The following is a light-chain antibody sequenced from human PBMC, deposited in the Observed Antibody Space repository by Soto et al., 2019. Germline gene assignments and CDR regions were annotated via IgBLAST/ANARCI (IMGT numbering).Light chain of an antibody. V-gene: IGKV3-15*01. J-gene: IGKJ2*01. CDR2: GAS. Sequence: EIVMTQSPATLSVSPGERATLSCRASQSVSSNLAWYQQKPGQAPRLLIYGASTRATGIPARFSGSGSGTEFPLTISSLQSEDFADYYCQQYNTWPYTFGQGTKLEIK. CDR1: QSVSSN. CDR3: QQYNTWPYT.